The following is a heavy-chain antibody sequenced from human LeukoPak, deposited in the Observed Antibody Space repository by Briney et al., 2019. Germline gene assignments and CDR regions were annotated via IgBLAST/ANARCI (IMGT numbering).Heavy chain of an antibody. CDR1: GFTFSSYG. J-gene: IGHJ4*02. V-gene: IGHV3-30*02. D-gene: IGHD5-18*01. CDR2: IRYDGTNK. CDR3: AKEGYSYLDY. Sequence: GGSLGLSCAASGFTFSSYGMHWVRQAPGKGLEWVAFIRYDGTNKYYADSVKGRFTISRDNSKNTLYLQMNSLRAEDTAVYYCAKEGYSYLDYWGQGTLGTVSS.